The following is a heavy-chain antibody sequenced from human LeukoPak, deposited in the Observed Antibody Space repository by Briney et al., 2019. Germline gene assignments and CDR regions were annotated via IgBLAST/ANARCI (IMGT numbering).Heavy chain of an antibody. CDR3: ARKGRRYQLPPYYYYGMDV. CDR2: INHRGST. CDR1: GGSFSGYY. V-gene: IGHV4-34*01. Sequence: SETLSLTCAVYGGSFSGYYWSWIRQPPGKGREGIGEINHRGSTNYNPSLKSRVPISVDTSKNQFSLKLSSVAAADTAVYYCARKGRRYQLPPYYYYGMDVWGKGTTVTVSS. J-gene: IGHJ6*04. D-gene: IGHD2-2*01.